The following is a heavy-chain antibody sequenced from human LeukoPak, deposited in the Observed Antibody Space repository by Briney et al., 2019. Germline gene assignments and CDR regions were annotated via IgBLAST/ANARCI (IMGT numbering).Heavy chain of an antibody. CDR2: IYTSGST. V-gene: IGHV4-4*07. J-gene: IGHJ3*02. D-gene: IGHD3-10*02. Sequence: SETLSLTCTVSGGSISSYYWSWIRQPAGKGLEWIGRIYTSGSTNYNPSLKSRVTVSVDTSKNQFSLKLSSVTAVDTAVYYCAVCSVTGRAFDIWGQGTMVTVSS. CDR3: AVCSVTGRAFDI. CDR1: GGSISSYY.